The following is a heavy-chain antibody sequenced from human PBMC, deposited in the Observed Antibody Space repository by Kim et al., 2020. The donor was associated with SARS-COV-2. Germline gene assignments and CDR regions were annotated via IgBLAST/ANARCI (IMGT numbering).Heavy chain of an antibody. D-gene: IGHD6-25*01. Sequence: GGSLRLSCAASGFTFSSFAMNWVRQAPGKGLEWVSRIGASGNTYYVDSVRGRFTISRDNSKDMFYLQMNSLRAEDTAIYYCTRGIEADGGQGTLVTVS. J-gene: IGHJ4*02. CDR2: IGASGNT. CDR3: TRGIEAD. V-gene: IGHV3-23*01. CDR1: GFTFSSFA.